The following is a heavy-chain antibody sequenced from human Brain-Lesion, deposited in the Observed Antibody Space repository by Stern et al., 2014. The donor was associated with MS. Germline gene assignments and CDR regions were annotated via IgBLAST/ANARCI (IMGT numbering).Heavy chain of an antibody. Sequence: QVQLQQWGAGLLKPSETLSLTCGVYGGSFSGYYWTWIRQPPGKGLEWIGEINHSGRINYNPSLESPVTMSVDTSKHQLSLRLSSATAADTAVYYCARDVGGAFDYWGQGTLVTVSS. D-gene: IGHD2-21*01. V-gene: IGHV4-34*01. CDR2: INHSGRI. J-gene: IGHJ4*02. CDR1: GGSFSGYY. CDR3: ARDVGGAFDY.